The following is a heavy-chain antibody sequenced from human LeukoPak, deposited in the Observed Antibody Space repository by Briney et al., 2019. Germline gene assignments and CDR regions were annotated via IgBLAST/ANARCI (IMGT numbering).Heavy chain of an antibody. J-gene: IGHJ4*02. Sequence: GGSLRLSCAASGFTFSSYGMHWVRQAPGKGLEWVAVIWYDGSNKYYADSVKGRFTISRDNSKNTLYLQMNSLRAEDTAVYYCAKVIAAAGTKWAFDYWGQGTLVTVSS. V-gene: IGHV3-33*06. D-gene: IGHD6-13*01. CDR1: GFTFSSYG. CDR2: IWYDGSNK. CDR3: AKVIAAAGTKWAFDY.